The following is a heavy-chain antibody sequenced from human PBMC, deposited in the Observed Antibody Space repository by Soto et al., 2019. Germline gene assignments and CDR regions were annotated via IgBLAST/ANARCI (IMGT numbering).Heavy chain of an antibody. CDR3: ARGMKVSVDY. CDR2: IYYSGST. J-gene: IGHJ4*02. V-gene: IGHV4-31*03. D-gene: IGHD1-26*01. CDR1: GGSISSGGYY. Sequence: SETLSLTCTVSGGSISSGGYYWSWIRQHPGKGLEWIGYIYYSGSTYYNPSLKSRVTISVDTSKSQFSLKLSSVTAADTAVYYCARGMKVSVDYWGQGTLVTVSS.